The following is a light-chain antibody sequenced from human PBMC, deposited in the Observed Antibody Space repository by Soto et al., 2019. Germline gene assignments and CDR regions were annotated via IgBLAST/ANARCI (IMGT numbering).Light chain of an antibody. V-gene: IGKV3-15*01. CDR1: QTISSTY. Sequence: EIVLTQSPGTLSLSPGDRATLSCRASQTISSTYLAWYQQNPGQAPRLLIYAASTRATGIPARFSGSGSGTEFTLTISSLQSEDFAVYYCHQYNFWPTFGQGTKVDIK. CDR3: HQYNFWPT. CDR2: AAS. J-gene: IGKJ1*01.